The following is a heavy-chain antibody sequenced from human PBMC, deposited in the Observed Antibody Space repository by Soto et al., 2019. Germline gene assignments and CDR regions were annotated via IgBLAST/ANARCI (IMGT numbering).Heavy chain of an antibody. CDR3: ARARITMVREVIKYNMDV. V-gene: IGHV4-59*01. J-gene: IGHJ6*02. Sequence: SETLSLTCTVSGGSISNYYWSWIRQSPGKGLEWIGYIYDTGNTNSNPSLQSRATISMDTSKNQLSLKLSSVTAADTAVYYCARARITMVREVIKYNMDVWGQGTTVTVS. D-gene: IGHD3-10*01. CDR1: GGSISNYY. CDR2: IYDTGNT.